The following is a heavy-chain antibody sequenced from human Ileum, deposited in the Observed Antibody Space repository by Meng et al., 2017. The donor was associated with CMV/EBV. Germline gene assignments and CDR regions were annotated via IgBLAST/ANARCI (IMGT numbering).Heavy chain of an antibody. D-gene: IGHD3-9*01. V-gene: IGHV3-74*01. CDR3: ARVFDWTTHDY. CDR1: GFTFSSSD. J-gene: IGHJ4*02. Sequence: GESLKISCAASGFTFSSSDMYWVRQVPGKGLVWVSRVNPDGSGTGYADAVKGRFTISRDNAKNTLYLQMNSLRAEDTAVYYCARVFDWTTHDYWGQGTLVTVSS. CDR2: VNPDGSGT.